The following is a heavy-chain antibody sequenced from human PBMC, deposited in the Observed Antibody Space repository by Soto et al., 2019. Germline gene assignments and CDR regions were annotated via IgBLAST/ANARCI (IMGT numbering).Heavy chain of an antibody. V-gene: IGHV1-69*01. CDR3: ARLLPAAAIAPGYYGMDV. Sequence: QVQLVQSGAEVKKPGSSVKVSCKASGGTFSSYAISWVRQAPGQGLEWMGGIIPIFGTANYAQKFQGRVTITADESMSTAYMELSSLRSEDTAVYYCARLLPAAAIAPGYYGMDVWGQGTTVTVSS. J-gene: IGHJ6*02. CDR1: GGTFSSYA. D-gene: IGHD2-2*01. CDR2: IIPIFGTA.